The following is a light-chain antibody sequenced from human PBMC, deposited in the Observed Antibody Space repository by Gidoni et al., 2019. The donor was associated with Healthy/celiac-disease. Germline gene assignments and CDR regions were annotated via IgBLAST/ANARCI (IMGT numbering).Light chain of an antibody. CDR2: DAS. V-gene: IGKV1-5*01. CDR3: QQYNSYPWT. J-gene: IGKJ1*01. Sequence: DIQMTQSPSTLSASVGDRVTITCRASQSISSWLAWYQQKPGKAPKLLIYDASSLESEVPSRFSGSGSGTEFTLTISSLQPDDFATYYCQQYNSYPWTFGQXTKVEIK. CDR1: QSISSW.